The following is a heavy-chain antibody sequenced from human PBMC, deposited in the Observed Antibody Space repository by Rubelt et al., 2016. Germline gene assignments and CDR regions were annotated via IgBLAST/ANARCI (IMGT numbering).Heavy chain of an antibody. CDR1: GYSFTSYW. CDR2: IDPSDSYT. D-gene: IGHD6-13*01. J-gene: IGHJ6*02. V-gene: IGHV5-10-1*01. CDR3: ARHVRDLAAAGTAEYYYYGMDV. Sequence: EVKKPGESLRISCKGSGYSFTSYWISWVRQMPGKGLERMGRIDPSDSYTNYSPSFQGHVTISADKSISTAYLQWSSLKASDTAMYYCARHVRDLAAAGTAEYYYYGMDVWGQGTTVTVSS.